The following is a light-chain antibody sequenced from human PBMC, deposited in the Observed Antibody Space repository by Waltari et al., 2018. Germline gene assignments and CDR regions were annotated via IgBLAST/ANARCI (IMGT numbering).Light chain of an antibody. Sequence: QSVLTQPPSASGTPGQRVTISCSGSSSNIGSNSVNWYQHLPGTAPKLLIYRDNQRPSGVPDRFSGSKSGASASLAISGLQSEDEADYYCAAWDVSLNGLVFGGGTKLTVL. CDR2: RDN. CDR1: SSNIGSNS. J-gene: IGLJ2*01. CDR3: AAWDVSLNGLV. V-gene: IGLV1-44*01.